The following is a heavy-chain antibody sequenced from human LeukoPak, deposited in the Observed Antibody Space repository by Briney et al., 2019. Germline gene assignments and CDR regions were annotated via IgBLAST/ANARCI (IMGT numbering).Heavy chain of an antibody. V-gene: IGHV3-30-3*01. Sequence: PGGSLRLSCAASGFTFSSYAMHWVRQAPGKGLEWVAVISYDGSNKYYADSVKGRFTISRDNSKNTLYLQMNSLRAEDTAVYYCARALLYDYGWVDPWGQGTLVTVSS. CDR3: ARALLYDYGWVDP. CDR1: GFTFSSYA. J-gene: IGHJ5*02. D-gene: IGHD3-16*01. CDR2: ISYDGSNK.